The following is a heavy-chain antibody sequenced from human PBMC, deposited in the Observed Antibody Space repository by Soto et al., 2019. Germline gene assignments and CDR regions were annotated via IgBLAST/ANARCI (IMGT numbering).Heavy chain of an antibody. CDR2: SWYDGSNK. Sequence: GGSLRLSCAASGFTVSSYGMHWVRQAAGKGLEWVAVSWYDGSNKYYADSVKGRFTISRDNSKNTLYLQMNSLRAEDTAVYYCARVLYPQWLVTRGTNDYYSCAMDVWGQGTTVTVSS. CDR3: ARVLYPQWLVTRGTNDYYSCAMDV. V-gene: IGHV3-33*01. CDR1: GFTVSSYG. D-gene: IGHD6-19*01. J-gene: IGHJ6*02.